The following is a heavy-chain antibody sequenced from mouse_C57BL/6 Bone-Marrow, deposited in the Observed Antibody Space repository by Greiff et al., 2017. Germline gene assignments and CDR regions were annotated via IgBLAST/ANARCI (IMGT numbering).Heavy chain of an antibody. J-gene: IGHJ3*01. CDR2: ISSGGSYT. Sequence: VQLKQSGGDLVKPGGSLKLSCAASGFTFSSYGMSWVRQTPDKRLEWVATISSGGSYTYYPDSVKGRFTISRDNAKNTLYLQMSSLKSEDTAMYYCARHRGFAYWGQGTLVTVSA. CDR3: ARHRGFAY. CDR1: GFTFSSYG. V-gene: IGHV5-6*01. D-gene: IGHD3-3*01.